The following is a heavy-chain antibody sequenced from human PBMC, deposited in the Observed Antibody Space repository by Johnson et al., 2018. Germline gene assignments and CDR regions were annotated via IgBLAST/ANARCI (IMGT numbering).Heavy chain of an antibody. CDR3: AKDPFSSYDFWSGGATTHGNGMDV. J-gene: IGHJ6*02. Sequence: VQLVQSGGGLVQXGGSLRLSCAASGFTFSSYWMSWVRQAPGKGLEWVATIKQDGSEKYYVDSVTGRFTIPSDNAKNTLDLHMNSLRAEDTAVYYCAKDPFSSYDFWSGGATTHGNGMDVWGQGTTVTVSS. D-gene: IGHD3-3*01. CDR2: IKQDGSEK. V-gene: IGHV3-7*01. CDR1: GFTFSSYW.